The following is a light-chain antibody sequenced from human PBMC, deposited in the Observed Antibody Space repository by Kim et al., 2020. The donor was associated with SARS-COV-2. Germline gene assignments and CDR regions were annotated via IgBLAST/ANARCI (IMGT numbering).Light chain of an antibody. Sequence: EIVMTQSPATLSVSPGERATLSCRASQSVSSNLAWYQQKPGQAPRLLIYGASTRATGIPAWFSGSGSGTDFTLTISSLQSEDFAVYYCQQYYNWPWTFGQGTKLEI. CDR2: GAS. V-gene: IGKV3-15*01. CDR1: QSVSSN. CDR3: QQYYNWPWT. J-gene: IGKJ1*01.